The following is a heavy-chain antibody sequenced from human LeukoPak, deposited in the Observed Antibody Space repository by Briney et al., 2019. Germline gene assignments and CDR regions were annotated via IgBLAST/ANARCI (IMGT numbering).Heavy chain of an antibody. CDR1: GFTFSSYS. D-gene: IGHD3-16*01. J-gene: IGHJ6*02. V-gene: IGHV3-21*01. CDR3: ASGRVGSYYYGMDV. CDR2: ISGSSSYI. Sequence: GGSLRLSCAASGFTFSSYSMNWVRQAPGKGLEWVSCISGSSSYIYYADSVKGRFTISRDNAKNSLYLQMNSLRAEDTAVCYCASGRVGSYYYGMDVWGQGTTVTVSS.